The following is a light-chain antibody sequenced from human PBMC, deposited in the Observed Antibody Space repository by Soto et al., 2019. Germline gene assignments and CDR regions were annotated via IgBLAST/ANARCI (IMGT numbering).Light chain of an antibody. CDR2: GNS. CDR3: QSYDSSLSAYV. Sequence: QSVLTQPPSVSGAPGQRVTTSCTGSSSNIGAVYDVHWYQQLPGTAPKLLIYGNSNRPSGVPDRFSGSKSGTSASLAITGLQAEDEADYYCQSYDSSLSAYVFGTGTKVTVL. CDR1: SSNIGAVYD. J-gene: IGLJ1*01. V-gene: IGLV1-40*01.